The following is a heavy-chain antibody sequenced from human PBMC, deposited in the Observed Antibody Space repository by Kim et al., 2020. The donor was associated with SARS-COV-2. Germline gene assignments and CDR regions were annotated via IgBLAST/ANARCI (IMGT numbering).Heavy chain of an antibody. Sequence: GGSLRLSCAASGFTFSSYEMNWVRQAPGKGLEWVSYISSSGSTIYYADSVKGRFTISRDNAKNSLYLQMNSLRAEDTAVYYCARAPRIMITFGGVIARRGLYSFDDWVQGTLVTASS. V-gene: IGHV3-48*03. J-gene: IGHJ4*02. CDR1: GFTFSSYE. D-gene: IGHD3-16*02. CDR3: ARAPRIMITFGGVIARRGLYSFDD. CDR2: ISSSGSTI.